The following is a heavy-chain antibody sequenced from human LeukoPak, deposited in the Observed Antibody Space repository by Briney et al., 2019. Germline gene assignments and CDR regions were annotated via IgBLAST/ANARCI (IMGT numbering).Heavy chain of an antibody. CDR1: GGSISSDGYC. D-gene: IGHD3-10*01. CDR3: ARGGDRSASHPHY. V-gene: IGHV4-31*03. Sequence: PSETLSLTCTVSGGSISSDGYCWSWNRQQPGKGLEWIGYINYSGRTYYNPSLKSRLTMSVALSKNQFSLKLTAVSATDRAVYYCARGGDRSASHPHYWGQGTLVTVSS. J-gene: IGHJ4*02. CDR2: INYSGRT.